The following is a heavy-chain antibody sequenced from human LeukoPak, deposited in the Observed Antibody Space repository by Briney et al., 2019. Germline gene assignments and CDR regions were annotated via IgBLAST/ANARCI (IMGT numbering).Heavy chain of an antibody. J-gene: IGHJ1*01. CDR3: ARGPSQTTVTTDFQH. D-gene: IGHD4-17*01. V-gene: IGHV4-30-4*01. CDR1: GDSISIGDYR. Sequence: PSQTLSLTCSVSGDSISIGDYRWSWIRQSPGKGLEWIGYIYYIGTAYYNPSLRSRVALSADTSKNQFSLKLSSVTAADTAVYYCARGPSQTTVTTDFQHWGQGTLVTVSS. CDR2: IYYIGTA.